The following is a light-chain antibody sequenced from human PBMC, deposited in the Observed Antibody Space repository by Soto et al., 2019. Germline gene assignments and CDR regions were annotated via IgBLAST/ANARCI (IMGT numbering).Light chain of an antibody. V-gene: IGLV2-11*01. Sequence: QSALTQPRSVSGSPGQSVTISCTGTSNNVGDYKYVSWYQQHPGEAPKVMIYDVSKRPSEVPDRFTGTKYGKTASMTISGLQAENEADYYCCSNAGSYVIGTGTKLTV. J-gene: IGLJ1*01. CDR3: CSNAGSYV. CDR1: SNNVGDYKY. CDR2: DVS.